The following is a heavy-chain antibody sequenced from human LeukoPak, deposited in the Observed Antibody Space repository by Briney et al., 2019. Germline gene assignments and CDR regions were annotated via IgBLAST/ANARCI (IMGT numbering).Heavy chain of an antibody. Sequence: GGPLKPSCAPSGFTLTSYAMPWVRQAPGKGLEGLAVISYDGSNKYYADSVKGRFTISRDNSKNTLYLQMNSLRAEDTAVYYCARGGSGWFRWFDPWGQGTLVTVSS. J-gene: IGHJ5*02. CDR3: ARGGSGWFRWFDP. CDR1: GFTLTSYA. V-gene: IGHV3-30*04. D-gene: IGHD6-19*01. CDR2: ISYDGSNK.